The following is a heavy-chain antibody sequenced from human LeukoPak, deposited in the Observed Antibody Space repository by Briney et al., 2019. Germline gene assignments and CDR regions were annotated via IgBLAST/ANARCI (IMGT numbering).Heavy chain of an antibody. CDR1: GFTFSSHW. V-gene: IGHV3-74*01. J-gene: IGHJ3*02. Sequence: HTGGSLRLSCAASGFTFSSHWMHWVRQAPGKGLVWVSRINGDGSSIDYADSVQGRFTISRDNAENTLYVQMNSLRAEDTAVYYCLNTIFGVVANPPDAFDIWGQGTMVTVSS. CDR3: LNTIFGVVANPPDAFDI. D-gene: IGHD3-3*01. CDR2: INGDGSSI.